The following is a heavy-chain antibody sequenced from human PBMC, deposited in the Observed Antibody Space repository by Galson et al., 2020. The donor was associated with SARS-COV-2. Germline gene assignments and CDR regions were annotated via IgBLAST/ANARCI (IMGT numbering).Heavy chain of an antibody. Sequence: ASVKVSCKVSGYTLTELSMHWVRQAPGKGLEWMGGFDPEDGETIYAQKFQGRVTMTEDTSTDTAYMELSSLRSEDTAVYYCATSPPFGVSSGYHRGWFDPWGQGTLVTVSS. CDR2: FDPEDGET. CDR3: ATSPPFGVSSGYHRGWFDP. D-gene: IGHD3-22*01. J-gene: IGHJ5*02. CDR1: GYTLTELS. V-gene: IGHV1-24*01.